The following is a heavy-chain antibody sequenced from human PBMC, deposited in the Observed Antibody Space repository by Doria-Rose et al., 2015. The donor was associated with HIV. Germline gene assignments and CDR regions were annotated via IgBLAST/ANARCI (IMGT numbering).Heavy chain of an antibody. V-gene: IGHV3-21*01. D-gene: IGHD3-10*01. CDR3: ARGSYGAFDI. J-gene: IGHJ3*02. CDR2: ITSNSLYI. Sequence: NWVRQAPGRGLEWVSSITSNSLYIYYADSVKGRFTVSRNNAKNSLYLQMNSLRAEDTAVYYCARGSYGAFDIWGQGTMITVSS.